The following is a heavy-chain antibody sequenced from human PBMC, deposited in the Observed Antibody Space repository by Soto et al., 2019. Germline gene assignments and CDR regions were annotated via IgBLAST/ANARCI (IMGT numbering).Heavy chain of an antibody. J-gene: IGHJ6*02. CDR2: IYPGDSDI. V-gene: IGHV5-51*01. CDR1: DYNFGNFW. CDR3: GRHPYGDYDVMDV. D-gene: IGHD4-17*01. Sequence: LGESLKISCKGSDYNFGNFWIGWVRQMPGKGLEWMGIIYPGDSDIRYSPSFEGQVTISADKSVSTAYLQWSSLKASDTAMYYCGRHPYGDYDVMDVWGQGTTVTVSS.